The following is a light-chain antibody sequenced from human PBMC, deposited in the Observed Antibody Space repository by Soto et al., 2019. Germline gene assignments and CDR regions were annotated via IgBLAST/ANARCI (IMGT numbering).Light chain of an antibody. CDR3: SSFAGSNTVI. V-gene: IGLV2-8*01. CDR2: EVN. Sequence: QSALTQPPSASGSPGQSVTISCTGSSSDVGAYSYVSWYQQFPGKAPQIMIYEVNKRPSGVPDRFSGSKSGNTASLTVSGLQAEDEADYYCSSFAGSNTVIFGGGTKLTVL. CDR1: SSDVGAYSY. J-gene: IGLJ2*01.